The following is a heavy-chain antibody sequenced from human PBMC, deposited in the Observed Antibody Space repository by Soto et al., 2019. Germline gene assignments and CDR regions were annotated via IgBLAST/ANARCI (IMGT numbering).Heavy chain of an antibody. D-gene: IGHD2-2*01. V-gene: IGHV4-31*03. Sequence: QVQLQESGPGLVKPSQTLSLTCTVSGGSNIRDGYYWSWIRQHPGKGLAWIASISYSGSSYSNPARKSRVTISADPAKNLFSLRLTSVTASDTAVYFCARATPAGSADFWGQGTLVTVSS. J-gene: IGHJ4*02. CDR2: ISYSGSS. CDR3: ARATPAGSADF. CDR1: GGSNIRDGYY.